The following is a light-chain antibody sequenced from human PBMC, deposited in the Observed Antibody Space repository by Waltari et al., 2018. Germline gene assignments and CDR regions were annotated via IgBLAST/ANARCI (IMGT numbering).Light chain of an antibody. V-gene: IGLV1-47*01. CDR3: AAWDDSLSGGV. Sequence: QSVLTQPPSASGTPGQRVTISCSGSSSNIVSNYVYWYQQFPGAAPKLLIYRNNQRPSGVPDRFSGSKSGTSASLAIRGLRSEDEADYYCAAWDDSLSGGVFGGGTKLTVL. CDR1: SSNIVSNY. CDR2: RNN. J-gene: IGLJ2*01.